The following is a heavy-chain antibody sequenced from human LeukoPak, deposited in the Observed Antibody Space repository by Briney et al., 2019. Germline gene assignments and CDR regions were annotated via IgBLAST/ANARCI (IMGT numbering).Heavy chain of an antibody. D-gene: IGHD2-15*01. V-gene: IGHV1-46*01. Sequence: ASVKVSCKASGHTFTSYYMHWVRQAPGQGLEWMGIINPSGGSTSYAQKFQGRVTMTRDTSTSTVYMELSSLRSEDTAVYYCARDGPDIVVVVAATLDYWGQGTLVTVSS. CDR1: GHTFTSYY. CDR3: ARDGPDIVVVVAATLDY. J-gene: IGHJ4*02. CDR2: INPSGGST.